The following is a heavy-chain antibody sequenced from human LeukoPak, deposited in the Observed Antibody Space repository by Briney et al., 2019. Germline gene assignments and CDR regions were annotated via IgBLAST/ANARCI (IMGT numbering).Heavy chain of an antibody. CDR3: ARLDGSYRYYYGMDV. V-gene: IGHV5-51*01. CDR1: GYSFTSYW. D-gene: IGHD1-26*01. CDR2: IYPGDSDT. Sequence: GESLKISCKGSGYSFTSYWIGWVRQMPGKGLEWMGIIYPGDSDTRYSPSFQGQVTISADKSISTAYLQWSSLKASDIAMYYCARLDGSYRYYYGMDVWGQGTTVTVSS. J-gene: IGHJ6*02.